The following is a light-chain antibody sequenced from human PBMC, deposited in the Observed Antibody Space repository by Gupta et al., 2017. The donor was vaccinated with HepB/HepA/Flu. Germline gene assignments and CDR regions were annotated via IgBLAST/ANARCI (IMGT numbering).Light chain of an antibody. CDR2: GAS. CDR3: QQYGSSPYT. V-gene: IGKV3-20*01. CDR1: QSVSSSY. J-gene: IGKJ4*01. Sequence: DIVLTQSPGTLSLSPGERATLSCRASQSVSSSYLAWYQQKPGQAPRLLIYGASSRATGIPDRFSGSGSGTAFTLTISRLEPEDFAVYYCQQYGSSPYTFGGGTKVEIK.